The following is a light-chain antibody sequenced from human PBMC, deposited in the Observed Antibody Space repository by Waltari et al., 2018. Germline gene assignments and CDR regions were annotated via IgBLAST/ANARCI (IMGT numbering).Light chain of an antibody. Sequence: DIQMTQSPSTLSASVGDRVTITCRASQSISSWLAWYQHKPGKAPKLLIYQESSLDTGVPSRFSGSGSGTEFTLTISSLQPDDFATYYCQQFNSYPWTFGQGTKVEIK. V-gene: IGKV1-5*03. J-gene: IGKJ1*01. CDR3: QQFNSYPWT. CDR1: QSISSW. CDR2: QES.